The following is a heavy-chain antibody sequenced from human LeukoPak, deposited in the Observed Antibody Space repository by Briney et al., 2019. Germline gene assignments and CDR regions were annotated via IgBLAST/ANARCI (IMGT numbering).Heavy chain of an antibody. V-gene: IGHV4-59*01. D-gene: IGHD2-2*01. J-gene: IGHJ5*02. CDR3: ASTAGRYCSSTSCPNFNWFDP. CDR1: GGSISSYY. CDR2: IYYSGST. Sequence: SETLSLTCTVSGGSISSYYWSWIRQPPGKGLEWIGYIYYSGSTNYNLSLKSRVTISVDTSKNQFSLKPSSVTAADMAVYYCASTAGRYCSSTSCPNFNWFDPWGQGTLVTVSS.